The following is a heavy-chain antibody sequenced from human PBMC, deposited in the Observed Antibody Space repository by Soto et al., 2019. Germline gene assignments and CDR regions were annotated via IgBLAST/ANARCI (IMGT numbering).Heavy chain of an antibody. Sequence: QVQLVQSGAEVKKPGASVKVSCKASGYTFTNFGISWVRQAPGQGLEWMGWISAYNGNTNYAQKFQGRVTMTTDTANRKANMEVRTVRVDDTGVYYGARGGTPFDYWGQGTMVTVSS. V-gene: IGHV1-18*01. CDR2: ISAYNGNT. D-gene: IGHD3-16*01. CDR1: GYTFTNFG. CDR3: ARGGTPFDY. J-gene: IGHJ4*02.